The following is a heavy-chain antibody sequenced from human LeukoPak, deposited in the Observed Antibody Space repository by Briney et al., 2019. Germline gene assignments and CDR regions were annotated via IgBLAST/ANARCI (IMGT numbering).Heavy chain of an antibody. V-gene: IGHV3-23*01. D-gene: IGHD6-13*01. CDR3: ARERSLYSSSWSLDV. CDR2: ISGSGGST. Sequence: GSLRLFCAASGFTFSSCAMSWVRQAPGKGLEWVSAISGSGGSTYYADSVKGRFTISRDNSKNTLYLQMNSLRAEDTAVYYCARERSLYSSSWSLDVWGKGTTVTVSS. J-gene: IGHJ6*04. CDR1: GFTFSSCA.